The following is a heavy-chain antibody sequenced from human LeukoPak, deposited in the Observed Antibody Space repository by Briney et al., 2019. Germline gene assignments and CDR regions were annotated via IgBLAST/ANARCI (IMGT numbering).Heavy chain of an antibody. CDR2: IIPIFGTA. D-gene: IGHD2-15*01. CDR1: GDTFSSYA. V-gene: IGHV1-69*05. CDR3: AREEGTRGPSYYFDY. J-gene: IGHJ4*02. Sequence: ASVKVSCKASGDTFSSYAISWVRQAPGQGLEWMGRIIPIFGTANYAQKFQGRVTITTDESTSTAYMELSSLRSEDTAVYYCAREEGTRGPSYYFDYWGQGTLVTVSS.